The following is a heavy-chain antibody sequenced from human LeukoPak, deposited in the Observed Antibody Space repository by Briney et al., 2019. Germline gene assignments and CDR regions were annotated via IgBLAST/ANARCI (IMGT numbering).Heavy chain of an antibody. CDR2: INHSGRT. CDR3: ARGGIAVAGTGMYYYYGMDV. CDR1: GGSFSGYY. Sequence: SETLSLTCEVYGGSFSGYYWSWIRQPPGKGLEWIGDINHSGRTNYNPSLKSRVTISVDTSKNQFSLKLSSVTAADTAVYYCARGGIAVAGTGMYYYYGMDVWGQGTTVTVSS. V-gene: IGHV4-34*01. J-gene: IGHJ6*02. D-gene: IGHD6-19*01.